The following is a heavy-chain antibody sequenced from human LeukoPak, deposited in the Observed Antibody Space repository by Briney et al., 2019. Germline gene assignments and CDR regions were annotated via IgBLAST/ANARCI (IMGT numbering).Heavy chain of an antibody. J-gene: IGHJ6*02. CDR1: GGTFSSYA. CDR2: IIPIFGIA. V-gene: IGHV1-69*04. D-gene: IGHD3-22*01. CDR3: AREEDSSGDYYYYYGMDV. Sequence: SVKVSCKASGGTFSSYAISWVRQVPGQGLEWMGRIIPIFGIANYAQKFQGRVTITADKSTSTAYMELSSLRSEDTAVYYCAREEDSSGDYYYYYGMDVWGQGTTVTVSS.